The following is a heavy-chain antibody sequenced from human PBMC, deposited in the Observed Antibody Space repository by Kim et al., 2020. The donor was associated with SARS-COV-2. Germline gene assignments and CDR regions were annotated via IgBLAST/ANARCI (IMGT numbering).Heavy chain of an antibody. CDR1: GYTFTGYY. Sequence: ASVKVSCKASGYTFTGYYMHWVRQAPGQGLEWMGWINPNSGGTNYAQKFQGRVTMTRDTSISTAYMELSRLRSDDTAVYYCARDRGEIYYDILTGYNIDYWGQGTLVTVSS. V-gene: IGHV1-2*02. D-gene: IGHD3-9*01. CDR2: INPNSGGT. CDR3: ARDRGEIYYDILTGYNIDY. J-gene: IGHJ4*02.